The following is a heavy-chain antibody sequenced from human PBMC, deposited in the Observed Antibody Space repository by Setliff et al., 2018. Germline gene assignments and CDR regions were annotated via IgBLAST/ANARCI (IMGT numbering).Heavy chain of an antibody. CDR3: ARDALYDSNDRNSYYGNWLDP. CDR1: EYTFTAYY. D-gene: IGHD3-22*01. Sequence: ASVKVSCKASEYTFTAYYLHWVRQAPGQGLEWVGWINDYNGNTIYAQKFQGRLTMTRDTSTSTVYMEMSSLRSADTALYYCARDALYDSNDRNSYYGNWLDPWGQGTLVTVSS. V-gene: IGHV1-2*02. J-gene: IGHJ5*02. CDR2: INDYNGNT.